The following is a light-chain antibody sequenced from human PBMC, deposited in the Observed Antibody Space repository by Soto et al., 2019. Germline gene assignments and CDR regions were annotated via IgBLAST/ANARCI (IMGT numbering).Light chain of an antibody. J-gene: IGLJ1*01. CDR3: CSYAGSYRDV. Sequence: QSVLTQPRSVSGSPGQSVTISCTGTSSDVGGYNYVPWYQQHPGKAPKLMIYDVSKRPSGVPDRFSGSKSGNTASLTISGLQAEDEADYYCCSYAGSYRDVFGTGTKVTVL. V-gene: IGLV2-11*01. CDR1: SSDVGGYNY. CDR2: DVS.